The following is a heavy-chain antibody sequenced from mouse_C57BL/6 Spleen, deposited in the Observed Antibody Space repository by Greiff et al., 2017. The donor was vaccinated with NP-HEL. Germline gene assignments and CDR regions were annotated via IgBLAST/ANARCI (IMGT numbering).Heavy chain of an antibody. V-gene: IGHV5-17*01. CDR1: GFTFSDYG. D-gene: IGHD1-1*01. CDR3: ARRRPVVDYFDY. Sequence: EVHLVESGGGLVKPGGSLKLSCAASGFTFSDYGMHWVRQAPEKGLEWVAYISSGSSTIYYADTVKGRFTISRDNAKNTLFLQMTSLRSEDTAMYYCARRRPVVDYFDYWGQGTTLTVSS. J-gene: IGHJ2*01. CDR2: ISSGSSTI.